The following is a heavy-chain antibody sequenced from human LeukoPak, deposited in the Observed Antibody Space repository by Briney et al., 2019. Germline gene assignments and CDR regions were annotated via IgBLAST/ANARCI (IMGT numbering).Heavy chain of an antibody. Sequence: ASVKVSRKASGYTFTSYGITWVRQAPGQGLEWMGWISAYNGQTKYAQKFQGRVSMTTDTSTSTAYMDLWNLESDDTAVYYCARAARETSSWYVVYWGQGTLVTVSS. D-gene: IGHD6-13*01. CDR2: ISAYNGQT. CDR3: ARAARETSSWYVVY. J-gene: IGHJ4*02. CDR1: GYTFTSYG. V-gene: IGHV1-18*04.